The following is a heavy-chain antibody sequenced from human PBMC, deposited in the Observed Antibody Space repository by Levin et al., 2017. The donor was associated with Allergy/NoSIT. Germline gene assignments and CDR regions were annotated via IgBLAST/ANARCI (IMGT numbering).Heavy chain of an antibody. J-gene: IGHJ6*03. CDR2: ISSSGSTI. CDR3: ARGESGYDLWYYYYYMDV. Sequence: GGSLRLSCAASGFTFSSYEMNWVRQAPGKGLEWVSYISSSGSTIYYADSVKGRFTISRDNAKNSLYLQMNSLRAEDTAVYYCARGESGYDLWYYYYYMDVWGKGTTVTVSS. CDR1: GFTFSSYE. V-gene: IGHV3-48*03. D-gene: IGHD5-12*01.